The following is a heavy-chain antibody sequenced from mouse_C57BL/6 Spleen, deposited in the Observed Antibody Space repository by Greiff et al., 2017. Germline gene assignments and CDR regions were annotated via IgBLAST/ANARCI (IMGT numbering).Heavy chain of an antibody. CDR1: GFNIKNTY. D-gene: IGHD1-1*01. V-gene: IGHV14-3*01. J-gene: IGHJ2*01. CDR3: ARRYYGSGLHFGY. Sequence: EVQLQQSVAELVRPGASVKLSCTASGFNIKNTYMHWVKQRPEQGLEWIGRIDPANGNTNYAPKFQGKATITADKPSNTAYLQLSSLTSEDTAIYYWARRYYGSGLHFGYWGQGTTLTVSS. CDR2: IDPANGNT.